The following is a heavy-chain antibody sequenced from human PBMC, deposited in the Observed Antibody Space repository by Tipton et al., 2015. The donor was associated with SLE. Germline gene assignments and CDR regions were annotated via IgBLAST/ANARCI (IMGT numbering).Heavy chain of an antibody. Sequence: GLVKPSETLSLTCGVSGVSFRGYYWSWVRQPPGKGLEWIGEINHSGGTSYNPSLKSRVTISVGTSKRQFSLKLTSVTAADSAVYYCAIHLGGNSPWYFDLWGRGALVTVSS. V-gene: IGHV4-34*01. CDR1: GVSFRGYY. CDR2: INHSGGT. CDR3: AIHLGGNSPWYFDL. D-gene: IGHD4-23*01. J-gene: IGHJ2*01.